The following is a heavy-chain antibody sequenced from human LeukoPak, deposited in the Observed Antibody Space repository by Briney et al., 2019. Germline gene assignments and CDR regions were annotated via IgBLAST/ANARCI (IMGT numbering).Heavy chain of an antibody. V-gene: IGHV1-69*05. Sequence: VASVKVSCKASGGTFSSYAISWVRQAPRQGLEWMGGIIPIFGTASYAQKFQGRVTMTRDMSTSTVYMELSSLRSEDTAVYYCARDWLIVATTLSEVDAFDIWGQGTMVTVSS. CDR2: IIPIFGTA. J-gene: IGHJ3*02. CDR3: ARDWLIVATTLSEVDAFDI. D-gene: IGHD5-12*01. CDR1: GGTFSSYA.